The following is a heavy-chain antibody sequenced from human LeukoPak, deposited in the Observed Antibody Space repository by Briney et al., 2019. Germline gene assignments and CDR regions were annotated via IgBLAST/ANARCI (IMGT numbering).Heavy chain of an antibody. CDR2: INLNSGGT. Sequence: ASVKVSCKASGYTFTGYYMHWVRQAPGQGLEWMGWINLNSGGTNYAQKFQGRVTMTRDTSISTAYTELSRLRSDDTAVYYCAREVSELLWFGELLSYGMDVWGQGTTVTVSS. V-gene: IGHV1-2*02. CDR1: GYTFTGYY. J-gene: IGHJ6*02. D-gene: IGHD3-10*01. CDR3: AREVSELLWFGELLSYGMDV.